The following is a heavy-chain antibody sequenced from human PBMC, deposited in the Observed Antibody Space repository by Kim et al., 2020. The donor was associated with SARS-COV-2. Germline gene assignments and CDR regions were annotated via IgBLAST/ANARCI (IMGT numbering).Heavy chain of an antibody. CDR3: AKDMGPDTYYYDSSGPFDY. D-gene: IGHD3-22*01. CDR2: ISWNSGSI. Sequence: GGSLRLSCAASGFTFDDYAMHWVRQAPGKGLEWVSGISWNSGSIGYADSVKGRFTISRDNAKNSLYLQMNSLRAEDTALYYCAKDMGPDTYYYDSSGPFDYWGQGTLVTVSS. J-gene: IGHJ4*02. V-gene: IGHV3-9*01. CDR1: GFTFDDYA.